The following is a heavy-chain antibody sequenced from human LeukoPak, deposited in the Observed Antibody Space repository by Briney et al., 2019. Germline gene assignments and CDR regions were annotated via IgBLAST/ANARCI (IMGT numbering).Heavy chain of an antibody. Sequence: PSQTLSLTCTVSGGPISSGGYYWSWIRQHPGKGLEWIGYIYYSGSTYYNPSLKSRVTISVDTSKNQFSLKLSSVTAADTAVYYCARDGRQRVTMDTGALDIWGQGTMVTVSS. CDR3: ARDGRQRVTMDTGALDI. J-gene: IGHJ3*02. V-gene: IGHV4-31*03. CDR1: GGPISSGGYY. D-gene: IGHD3-10*01. CDR2: IYYSGST.